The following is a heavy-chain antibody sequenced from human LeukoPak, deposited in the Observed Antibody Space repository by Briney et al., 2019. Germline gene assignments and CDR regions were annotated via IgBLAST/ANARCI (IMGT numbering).Heavy chain of an antibody. CDR2: IYWDDDK. J-gene: IGHJ4*02. CDR3: AHSPSMVRGSYFDY. V-gene: IGHV2-5*02. CDR1: GFSLSTSGVG. D-gene: IGHD3-10*01. Sequence: SGPTLVKPTQTLTLTCTFSGFSLSTSGVGVGWIRQPPGKALEWLALIYWDDDKRYSPSLKSRLTITKDASKNQVVLTMTNMDPVDTATYYCAHSPSMVRGSYFDYWGQGTLVTVSS.